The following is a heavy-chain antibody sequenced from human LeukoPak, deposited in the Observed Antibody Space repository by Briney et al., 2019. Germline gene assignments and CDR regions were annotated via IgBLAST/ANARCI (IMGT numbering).Heavy chain of an antibody. V-gene: IGHV3-30*18. J-gene: IGHJ6*03. Sequence: GGSLRLSCAASGFTFSSYGMHWVRQAPGKGLEWVAVISYDGSNKYYADSVKGRFTISRDNSKNTLYLQMNSLRAEDTAVYYCAKVGPTVTTFYYYYYMDVWGKGTTVTISS. CDR3: AKVGPTVTTFYYYYYMDV. CDR2: ISYDGSNK. CDR1: GFTFSSYG. D-gene: IGHD4-17*01.